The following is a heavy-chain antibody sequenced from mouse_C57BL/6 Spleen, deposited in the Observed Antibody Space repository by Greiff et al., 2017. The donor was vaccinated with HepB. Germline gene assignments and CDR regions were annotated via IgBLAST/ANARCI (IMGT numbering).Heavy chain of an antibody. CDR2: IDPSDSYT. J-gene: IGHJ2*01. V-gene: IGHV1-50*01. CDR3: ARLDSSFDY. CDR1: GYTFTSYW. Sequence: QVQLQQPGAELVKPGASVKLSCKASGYTFTSYWMQWVKQRPGQGLEWIGEIDPSDSYTNYNQKFKGKATVTVDTSSSTAYMQLSSLTSEDSAVYYCARLDSSFDYWGQGTTLTVSS. D-gene: IGHD3-2*01.